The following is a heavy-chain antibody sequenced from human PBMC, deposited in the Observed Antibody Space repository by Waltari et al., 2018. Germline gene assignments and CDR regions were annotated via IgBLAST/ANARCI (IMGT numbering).Heavy chain of an antibody. D-gene: IGHD6-13*01. CDR1: GFTVSSNY. V-gene: IGHV3-53*01. CDR2: IYSGGST. Sequence: EVQLVESGGGLIQPGGSLRLSCAASGFTVSSNYMSWVRQAPGKGLEWVSVIYSGGSTYYADSVKGRFTISRDNSKNTLYLQMYSLRAEDTAVYYCARGFYSSSWYYFDYWGQGTLVTVSS. J-gene: IGHJ4*02. CDR3: ARGFYSSSWYYFDY.